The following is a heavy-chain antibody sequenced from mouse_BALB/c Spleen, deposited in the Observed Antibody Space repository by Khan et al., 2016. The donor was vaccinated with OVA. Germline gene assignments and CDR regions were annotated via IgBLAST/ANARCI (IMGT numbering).Heavy chain of an antibody. D-gene: IGHD1-1*01. Sequence: EVELVESGGDFVKPGGSLKLSCAASGFTFSNYGMSWVRQTPDMRLEWVATISSGGHYTYYPDTVKGRFTISRDNAKNSLYLQMSSLKSEDTAIYYCARLAYYYNSEGFAYWGQGTLVTVSA. V-gene: IGHV5-6*01. CDR1: GFTFSNYG. CDR3: ARLAYYYNSEGFAY. CDR2: ISSGGHYT. J-gene: IGHJ3*01.